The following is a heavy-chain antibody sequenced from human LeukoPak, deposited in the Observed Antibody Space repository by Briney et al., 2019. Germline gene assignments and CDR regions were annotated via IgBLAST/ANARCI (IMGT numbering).Heavy chain of an antibody. CDR1: GYSISSGYY. V-gene: IGHV4-38-2*02. CDR2: IYHSGST. D-gene: IGHD6-19*01. J-gene: IGHJ4*02. Sequence: PETLSLTCTVSGYSISSGYYWGWIRQPPGKGLEWIGSIYHSGSTYYNPSLKSRVTISVDTSKNQFSLKLSSVTAADTAVYYCARAAGPFDYWGQGTLVTVSS. CDR3: ARAAGPFDY.